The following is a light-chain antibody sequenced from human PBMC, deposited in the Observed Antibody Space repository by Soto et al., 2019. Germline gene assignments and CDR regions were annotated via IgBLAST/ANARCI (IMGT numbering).Light chain of an antibody. V-gene: IGKV3-20*01. CDR2: GAS. J-gene: IGKJ2*01. Sequence: EIVLTQSPGTLSLSPGERATLSCRASQSVSSSYLAWYQQKPGQAPRLLIYGASSRATGITDRFSGSGSGTDFTLTISRLEPEDCAVYYCQQPSTFGQGTKLEIK. CDR3: QQPST. CDR1: QSVSSSY.